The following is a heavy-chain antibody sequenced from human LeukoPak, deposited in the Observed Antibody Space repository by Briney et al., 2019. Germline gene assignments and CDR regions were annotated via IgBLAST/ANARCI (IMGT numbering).Heavy chain of an antibody. Sequence: GGSLRLSCAASGFTFSDYYMSWIRQAPGKGLEWVPSISSSSSYIYYADSMKGRFTISRDNARNSLYLQMNSLRAEDTALYYCAKDSGYDLGPDAFDIWGQGIMVTVSS. D-gene: IGHD5-12*01. J-gene: IGHJ3*02. CDR2: ISSSSSYI. CDR3: AKDSGYDLGPDAFDI. V-gene: IGHV3-11*05. CDR1: GFTFSDYY.